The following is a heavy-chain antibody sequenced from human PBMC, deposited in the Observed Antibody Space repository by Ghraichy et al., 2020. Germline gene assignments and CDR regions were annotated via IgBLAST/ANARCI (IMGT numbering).Heavy chain of an antibody. CDR2: IYYGGTT. CDR1: GGSISSSSYY. CDR3: ARPLWIKGEMCPFDI. J-gene: IGHJ3*02. D-gene: IGHD3-16*01. Sequence: SETLSLTCTVSGGSISSSSYYWGWIRKTPGKGREWIGSIYYGGTTYYNSSLKSRVTISVETSKNQFSLRLGSVTAADTAVYYCARPLWIKGEMCPFDIWGRGTVVTVSS. V-gene: IGHV4-39*01.